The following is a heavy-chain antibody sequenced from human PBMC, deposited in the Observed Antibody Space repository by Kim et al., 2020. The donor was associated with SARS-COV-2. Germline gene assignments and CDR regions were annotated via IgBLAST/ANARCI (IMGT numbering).Heavy chain of an antibody. Sequence: PSLKSRVTISVDTSKNQFSLKLSSVTAADTAVYYCARLGNRDDYNYYFDYWGQGTLVTVSS. D-gene: IGHD4-4*01. V-gene: IGHV4-39*01. CDR3: ARLGNRDDYNYYFDY. J-gene: IGHJ4*02.